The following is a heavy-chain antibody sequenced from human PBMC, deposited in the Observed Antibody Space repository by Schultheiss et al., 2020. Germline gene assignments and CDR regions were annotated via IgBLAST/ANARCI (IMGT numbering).Heavy chain of an antibody. CDR3: AHRPGYCSGGSCYYWFDP. J-gene: IGHJ5*02. V-gene: IGHV2-5*02. D-gene: IGHD2-15*01. CDR1: GFSLSTSGVG. CDR2: IFWDDDK. Sequence: SGPTLVKPTQTLTLTCTFSGFSLSTSGVGVAWIRQSPGKALEWLALIFWDDDKRYSPSLKSRLTITKDTSKNQVVLTMTNMDPVDTATYYCAHRPGYCSGGSCYYWFDPWGQGTLVTVSS.